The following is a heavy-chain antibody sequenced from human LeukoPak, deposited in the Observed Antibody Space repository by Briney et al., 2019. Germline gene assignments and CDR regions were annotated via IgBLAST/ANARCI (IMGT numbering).Heavy chain of an antibody. CDR2: ISGSGGGT. CDR3: ARGGGVSRYSGSYDAFDI. Sequence: GGSLRLSCAASGFTFNTYAMTWVRQAPGKGLEWVSAISGSGGGTYYADSVKGRFTISRDNAKNSLYLQMNSLRAEDTAVYYCARGGGVSRYSGSYDAFDIWGQGTMVTVSS. CDR1: GFTFNTYA. V-gene: IGHV3-23*01. D-gene: IGHD1-26*01. J-gene: IGHJ3*02.